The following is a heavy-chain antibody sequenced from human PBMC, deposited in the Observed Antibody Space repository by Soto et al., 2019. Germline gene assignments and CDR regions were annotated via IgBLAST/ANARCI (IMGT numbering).Heavy chain of an antibody. D-gene: IGHD3-10*01. CDR1: GGSFSGYY. CDR2: INHSGST. CDR3: ASRSLLWFGDPAYYFDY. J-gene: IGHJ4*02. Sequence: SETLSLTCAVYGGSFSGYYWSWIRQPPGKGLEWIGEINHSGSTYYNPSLKSRVTIYVDTSKNQFSLKVPSVTAADTAVYFCASRSLLWFGDPAYYFDYWGQGTLVTVSS. V-gene: IGHV4-34*01.